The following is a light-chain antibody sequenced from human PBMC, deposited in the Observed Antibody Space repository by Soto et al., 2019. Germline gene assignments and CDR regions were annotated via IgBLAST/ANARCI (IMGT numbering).Light chain of an antibody. V-gene: IGLV2-14*01. CDR1: SSDIGDYDY. CDR2: DVT. J-gene: IGLJ2*01. CDR3: CSYTDIALDVV. Sequence: QSALAQPASVSGSPGQSITISCTGTSSDIGDYDYVSWYQHLPGKAPNLLIFDVTHRPSGVSDRFSGSKSGNTASLTISGVRPEDEADYYCCSYTDIALDVVFGGGTQGPS.